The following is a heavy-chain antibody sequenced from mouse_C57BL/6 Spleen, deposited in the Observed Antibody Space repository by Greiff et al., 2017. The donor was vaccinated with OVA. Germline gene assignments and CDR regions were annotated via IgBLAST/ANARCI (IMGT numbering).Heavy chain of an antibody. CDR1: GYTFTSYW. CDR2: INPSNGGT. CDR3: ARGPYYYGSSYRYFDV. V-gene: IGHV1-53*01. Sequence: QVQLQQPGTELVKPGASVKLSCKASGYTFTSYWMHWVKQRPGQGLEWIGNINPSNGGTTYNEKFKSKATLTVDKSSSTAYMQLSSLTSEDSAVYYCARGPYYYGSSYRYFDVWGTGTTVTVSS. J-gene: IGHJ1*03. D-gene: IGHD1-1*01.